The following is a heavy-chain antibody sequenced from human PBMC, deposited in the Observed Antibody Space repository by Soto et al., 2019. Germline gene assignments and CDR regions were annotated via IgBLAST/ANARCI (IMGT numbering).Heavy chain of an antibody. J-gene: IGHJ4*02. CDR2: ISAYNGNT. CDR3: ARDETIATPAGGY. Sequence: QVQLVQSGTEVKQPGASVKVSCKASGYTFTTYGINWVRQAPGQGLEWMGWISAYNGNTNYAQNLQGRVTMTTDTSTSTAYMELRSLRSDDTAIYYCARDETIATPAGGYWGQGTLVTVSS. CDR1: GYTFTTYG. D-gene: IGHD6-6*01. V-gene: IGHV1-18*01.